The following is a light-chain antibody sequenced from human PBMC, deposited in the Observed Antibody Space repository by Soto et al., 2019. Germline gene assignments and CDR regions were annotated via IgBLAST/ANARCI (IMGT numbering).Light chain of an antibody. CDR3: SSFTSSSTFV. Sequence: QSALAQPASGSGSRGQSITISCTGTSSDVGRYNYVSWFQQHPGKVPKLIIYDVSNRPSGVSDRFSGSKSGNTASLTISGLHPEDEADYYCSSFTSSSTFVFGTGTKVTVL. CDR2: DVS. J-gene: IGLJ1*01. V-gene: IGLV2-14*03. CDR1: SSDVGRYNY.